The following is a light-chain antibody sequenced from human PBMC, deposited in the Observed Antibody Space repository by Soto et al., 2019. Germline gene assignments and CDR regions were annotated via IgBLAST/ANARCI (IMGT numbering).Light chain of an antibody. Sequence: EIVLTQSPGTLSLSPGERATLSCRASQSVISSYLAWYQQKPGQAPRLLIYRASSRATGIPDRFSGSGSGTDFTRTISRLEPEDFAVYYCQQYGSSPPEKTFGQGTKVEIK. CDR1: QSVISSY. CDR3: QQYGSSPPEKT. V-gene: IGKV3-20*01. J-gene: IGKJ1*01. CDR2: RAS.